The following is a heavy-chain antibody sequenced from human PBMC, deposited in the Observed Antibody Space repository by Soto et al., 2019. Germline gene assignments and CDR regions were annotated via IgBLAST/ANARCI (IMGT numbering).Heavy chain of an antibody. Sequence: SETLSLTCTVSAASFSKYYWTWIRQPPGKGLEWIGYIYFNGNTKYNPSLEGRLTISIDTSKKEFSLKLTSVTAADAAVYYCASVTFGGIVLAHWGEGTLVTVSS. CDR3: ASVTFGGIVLAH. V-gene: IGHV4-59*01. D-gene: IGHD3-16*01. J-gene: IGHJ4*02. CDR1: AASFSKYY. CDR2: IYFNGNT.